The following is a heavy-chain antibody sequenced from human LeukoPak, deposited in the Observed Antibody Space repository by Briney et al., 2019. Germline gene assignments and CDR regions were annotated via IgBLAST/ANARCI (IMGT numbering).Heavy chain of an antibody. Sequence: SETLSLTCTVSGGSISSGGYYWSWIRQHPGKGLEWIGYIYYSGSTYYNPSLKSRVTISVDTSKNQFSLKLSSVTAADTAVYYCASRYDSSGYYFWYFDLWGRGTLVTVSS. CDR2: IYYSGST. CDR1: GGSISSGGYY. J-gene: IGHJ2*01. CDR3: ASRYDSSGYYFWYFDL. D-gene: IGHD3-22*01. V-gene: IGHV4-31*03.